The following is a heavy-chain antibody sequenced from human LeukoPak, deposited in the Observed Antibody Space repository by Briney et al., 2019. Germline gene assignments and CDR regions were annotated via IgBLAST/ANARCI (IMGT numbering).Heavy chain of an antibody. J-gene: IGHJ4*02. Sequence: KPSETLSLTCAVYGGSFSGYYWSWIRHPPGKGLEWIGEINHSGSTNYNPSLKSRVTISVDTSKNQFSLKLSSVTAADTAVYYCARGHPVVAATHWDYWGQGTPVTVSS. D-gene: IGHD2-15*01. CDR1: GGSFSGYY. CDR3: ARGHPVVAATHWDY. V-gene: IGHV4-34*01. CDR2: INHSGST.